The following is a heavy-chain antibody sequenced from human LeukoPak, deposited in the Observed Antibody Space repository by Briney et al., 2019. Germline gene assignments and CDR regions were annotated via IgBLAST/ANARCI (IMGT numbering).Heavy chain of an antibody. J-gene: IGHJ4*02. CDR3: ARVRGIAAAGSLLDY. Sequence: SETLSLTCIVSGGSISSYYWSWIRQPPGKGLEWIGYIYYSGSTNYNPSLKSRVTISVDTSKNQFSLKLSSVTAADTAVYYCARVRGIAAAGSLLDYWGQGTLVTVSS. V-gene: IGHV4-59*01. CDR1: GGSISSYY. CDR2: IYYSGST. D-gene: IGHD6-13*01.